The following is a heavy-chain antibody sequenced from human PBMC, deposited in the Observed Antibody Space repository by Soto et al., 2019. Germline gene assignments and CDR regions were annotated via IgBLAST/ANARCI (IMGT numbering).Heavy chain of an antibody. CDR3: ARVRALAGVWVMDV. CDR1: GGSISSGGYS. Sequence: PSETLSLTCAVSGGSISSGGYSWSWIRQPPGKGLEWIGYIYHSGSTYYNPSLKSRLTMSVDTSKNQFSLELSSVTAADTAVYFCARVRALAGVWVMDVWGPGTTVTVSS. CDR2: IYHSGST. J-gene: IGHJ6*02. V-gene: IGHV4-30-2*01. D-gene: IGHD6-19*01.